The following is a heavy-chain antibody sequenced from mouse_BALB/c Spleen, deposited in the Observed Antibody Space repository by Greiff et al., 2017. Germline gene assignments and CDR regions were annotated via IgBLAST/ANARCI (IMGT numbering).Heavy chain of an antibody. CDR1: GFTFSDYY. Sequence: EVMLVESGGGLVKPGGSLKLSCAASGFTFSDYYMYWVRQTPEKRLEWVATISDGGSYTYYPDSVKGRFTISRDNAKNNLYLQMSSLKSEDTAMYYCARDRGGNYGGFAYWGQGTLVTGSA. V-gene: IGHV5-4*02. CDR2: ISDGGSYT. J-gene: IGHJ3*01. CDR3: ARDRGGNYGGFAY. D-gene: IGHD2-1*01.